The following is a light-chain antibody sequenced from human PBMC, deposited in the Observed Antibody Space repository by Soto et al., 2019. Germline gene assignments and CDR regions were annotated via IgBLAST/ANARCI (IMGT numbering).Light chain of an antibody. J-gene: IGKJ2*01. CDR1: QSVGNN. CDR3: QQYESWPPLFT. CDR2: GAS. Sequence: EIVLTQSPGTLSLSPGERATLSCRASQSVGNNLAWYQQKPGQAPSLFIFGASVRDTGVPDRFSGSGSGTEFTLSISNLQSEDSAVYYCQQYESWPPLFTFGQGTKVDIK. V-gene: IGKV3-15*01.